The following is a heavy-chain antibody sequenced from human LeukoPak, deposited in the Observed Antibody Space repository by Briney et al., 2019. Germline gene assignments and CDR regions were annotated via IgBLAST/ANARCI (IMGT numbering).Heavy chain of an antibody. CDR1: GFTFDDYG. V-gene: IGHV3-20*04. CDR3: ARVFSSGKNYYLDY. J-gene: IGHJ4*02. CDR2: INWNGGST. Sequence: GGSLRLSCAASGFTFDDYGMSWVRQAPGKGLEWVSGINWNGGSTGYADSVKGRFTISRDNAKNSLYLQMNSLRAEDTALYYCARVFSSGKNYYLDYWGQGTLVTVSS. D-gene: IGHD6-19*01.